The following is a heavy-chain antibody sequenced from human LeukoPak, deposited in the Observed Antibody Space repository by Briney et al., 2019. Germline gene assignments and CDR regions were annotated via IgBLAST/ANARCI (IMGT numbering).Heavy chain of an antibody. CDR2: IYHTGRT. V-gene: IGHV4-38-2*01. Sequence: SETLSLTCAVSGYSISSGYYWGWLRQPPGRGLEWIGSIYHTGRTYYSSSLRSRVTISVDTSKNQFYLTLSSVTAADTAVYYCAKSHNYYYDTNGYYTAFDIWGQGTMVTVSS. CDR1: GYSISSGYY. J-gene: IGHJ3*02. CDR3: AKSHNYYYDTNGYYTAFDI. D-gene: IGHD3-22*01.